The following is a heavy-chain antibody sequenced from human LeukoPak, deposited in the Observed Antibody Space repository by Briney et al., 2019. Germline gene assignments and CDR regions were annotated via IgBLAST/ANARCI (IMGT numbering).Heavy chain of an antibody. Sequence: KPSETLSLTCTVPGGSVSSYYWSWIRQPPGKGLEWIGNIYSSGSTNYNPSLKSRVTISIDTSKTQFSLNLRSVTAAHTAVYYCARHGNNIWNYFEYWGQGTLVTVSS. CDR3: ARHGNNIWNYFEY. D-gene: IGHD4-23*01. V-gene: IGHV4-59*08. J-gene: IGHJ4*02. CDR1: GGSVSSYY. CDR2: IYSSGST.